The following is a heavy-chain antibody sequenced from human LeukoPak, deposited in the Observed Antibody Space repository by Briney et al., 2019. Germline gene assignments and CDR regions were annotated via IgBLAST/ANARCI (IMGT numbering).Heavy chain of an antibody. CDR2: IYHSGSI. D-gene: IGHD3-10*01. V-gene: IGHV4-4*02. Sequence: SETLSLTCAVSGGSISSSNWWSWVRQPPGKGLEWIGEIYHSGSINYNPSLKSRVTISVDKSKNQFSLKLSSVTAADTAVYYCARGGAVVRGVIIKIFDYWGQGTLVTVSS. J-gene: IGHJ4*02. CDR1: GGSISSSNW. CDR3: ARGGAVVRGVIIKIFDY.